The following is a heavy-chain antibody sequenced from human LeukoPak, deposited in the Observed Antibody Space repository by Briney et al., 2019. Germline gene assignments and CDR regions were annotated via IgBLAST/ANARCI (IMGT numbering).Heavy chain of an antibody. CDR2: IYYSGST. CDR3: ATSKWLRKTRGFDY. V-gene: IGHV4-59*12. Sequence: SETLSLTCTVSGGSISSYYWSWIRQPPGKGLEWIGYIYYSGSTNYNPSLKSRVTISVDTSKNQFSLKLSSVTAADTAVYYCATSKWLRKTRGFDYWGQGTLVTVSS. D-gene: IGHD5-12*01. J-gene: IGHJ4*02. CDR1: GGSISSYY.